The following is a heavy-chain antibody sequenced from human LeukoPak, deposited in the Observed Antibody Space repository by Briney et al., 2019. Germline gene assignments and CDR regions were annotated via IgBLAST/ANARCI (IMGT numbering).Heavy chain of an antibody. V-gene: IGHV1-46*01. CDR3: ASDIVGARGDY. CDR2: INPSGGST. D-gene: IGHD1-26*01. J-gene: IGHJ4*02. CDR1: GYTFTSYY. Sequence: GASVKVSCKASGYTFTSYYMHWVRQAPGQGLEWMGIINPSGGSTSYAQKFQGRVTMTRDMSTSTVYMELSSLRSEDTAVYYCASDIVGARGDYWGQGTLVTVSS.